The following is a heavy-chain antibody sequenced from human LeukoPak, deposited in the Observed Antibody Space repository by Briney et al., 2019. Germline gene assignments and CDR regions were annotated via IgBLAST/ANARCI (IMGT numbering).Heavy chain of an antibody. CDR2: INEHGGIT. Sequence: GGSLRLSCAASGFTFSSYGMSWVRQVPGQGLVWMARINEHGGITDYADSVKGRFTVSRDNAWNTLYLQMNSLRSEDTAVYYCAKDVSDSRSLWGQRTLITVSS. J-gene: IGHJ4*02. CDR3: AKDVSDSRSL. D-gene: IGHD5/OR15-5a*01. V-gene: IGHV3-74*01. CDR1: GFTFSSYG.